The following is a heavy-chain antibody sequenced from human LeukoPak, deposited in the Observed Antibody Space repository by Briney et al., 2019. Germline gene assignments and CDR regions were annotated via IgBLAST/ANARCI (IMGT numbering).Heavy chain of an antibody. CDR3: ARGPGLFPYYYYYMDV. D-gene: IGHD3-10*02. Sequence: PSETLSLTCTVSGDSLSSYNWNWIRQPPGKGLEWIGEIDHSGSTNYNPSLKSRITISIDTSKKQFSLKLSSVTAADTAVYYCARGPGLFPYYYYYMDVWGKGTTVTVSS. J-gene: IGHJ6*03. CDR1: GDSLSSYN. V-gene: IGHV4-34*01. CDR2: IDHSGST.